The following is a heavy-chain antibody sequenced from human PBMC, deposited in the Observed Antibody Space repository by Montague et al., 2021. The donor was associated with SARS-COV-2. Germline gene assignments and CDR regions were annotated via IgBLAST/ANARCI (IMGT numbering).Heavy chain of an antibody. CDR2: IYSGGST. CDR1: GFTVSSNN. V-gene: IGHV3-66*01. Sequence: SLRLSCAASGFTVSSNNLSWVRQAPGKGLEWVSVIYSGGSTQYADCVKGRFTISRDKSNYTLYLQMNSLRAEDTAFDYCSARADYYYGMDVWGQGTSVTVSS. CDR3: SARADYYYGMDV. J-gene: IGHJ6*02.